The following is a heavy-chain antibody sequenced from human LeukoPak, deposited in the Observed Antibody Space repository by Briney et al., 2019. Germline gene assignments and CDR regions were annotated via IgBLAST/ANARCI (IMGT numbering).Heavy chain of an antibody. CDR3: ARNAADCTTSACYDS. Sequence: GGSLRLSCAASGFTFRHYSIAWVRLAPGKVREWVSFVTGNGDTTYYADSLKGRFTISRDNSRNTLYLQMNSLRAEDTAVYHCARNAADCTTSACYDSWGQGTLVTVSS. CDR1: GFTFRHYS. V-gene: IGHV3-23*01. J-gene: IGHJ4*02. D-gene: IGHD2-8*01. CDR2: VTGNGDTT.